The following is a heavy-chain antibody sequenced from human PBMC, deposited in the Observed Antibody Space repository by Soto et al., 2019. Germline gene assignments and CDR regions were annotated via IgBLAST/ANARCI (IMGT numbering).Heavy chain of an antibody. CDR2: INHSGST. J-gene: IGHJ6*03. Sequence: SETLSLTCAVYGGSFSGYYWSWIRQPSGKGLEWIGEINHSGSTNYNPSLKSRVTISVDTSKNQFSLKLSSVTAADTAVYYCARGGDIVVVPAASPSYYYTDVWGKGTTVTVSS. CDR3: ARGGDIVVVPAASPSYYYTDV. V-gene: IGHV4-34*01. CDR1: GGSFSGYY. D-gene: IGHD2-2*01.